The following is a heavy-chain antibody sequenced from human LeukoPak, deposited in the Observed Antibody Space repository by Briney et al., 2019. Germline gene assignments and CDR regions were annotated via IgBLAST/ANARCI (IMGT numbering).Heavy chain of an antibody. CDR2: IFGSGGSA. J-gene: IGHJ4*02. D-gene: IGHD2-15*01. V-gene: IGHV3-23*01. CDR3: AKMTTGYSSGRYPAWPIDY. CDR1: GFTFGSYA. Sequence: GGSLRLSCAASGFTFGSYAMYWVRQAPGKGLEWVSGIFGSGGSAHYADSVKGRFTISRDNSKNTVYLQMDSLRAEDTATYYCAKMTTGYSSGRYPAWPIDYWGQGTLVTVSS.